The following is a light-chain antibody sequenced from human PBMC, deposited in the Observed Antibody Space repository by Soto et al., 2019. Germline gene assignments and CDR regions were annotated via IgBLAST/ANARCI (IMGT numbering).Light chain of an antibody. J-gene: IGLJ1*01. CDR1: SSDIGSYDH. Sequence: QSVLTQPASVSGSPGQSITISCSGTSSDIGSYDHVAWYQQFPGKSPKLIIYAVSDRPSGVSDRFSGSKSGISASLTISGLQTEDEADYYCISYTDRQSYRFGAGTKVTV. CDR2: AVS. V-gene: IGLV2-14*03. CDR3: ISYTDRQSYR.